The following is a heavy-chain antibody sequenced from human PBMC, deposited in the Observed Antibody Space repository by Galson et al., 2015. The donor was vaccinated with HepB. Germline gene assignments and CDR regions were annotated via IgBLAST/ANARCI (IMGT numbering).Heavy chain of an antibody. CDR2: ISDEGSNK. CDR1: GFAFSSYA. CDR3: ARTPPLIPLNNWFDP. V-gene: IGHV3-30-3*01. D-gene: IGHD5-18*01. J-gene: IGHJ5*02. Sequence: SLRLSCAASGFAFSSYAIHWVRQAPGKGLEWVAVISDEGSNKYYGDSVKGRFTISRDNSKNTLNLQMNSLRAEDTAVYYCARTPPLIPLNNWFDPWGQGTLVTVSS.